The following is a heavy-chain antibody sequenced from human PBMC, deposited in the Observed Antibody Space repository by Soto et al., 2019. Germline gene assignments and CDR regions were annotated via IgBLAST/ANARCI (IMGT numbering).Heavy chain of an antibody. CDR3: ARLLFEGATTYYYYGMDV. J-gene: IGHJ6*02. V-gene: IGHV4-30-4*08. CDR2: IYYSGST. D-gene: IGHD1-26*01. Sequence: SETLSLTCTVSGGSISSGDYYWSWIRQHPGKGLEWIGYIYYSGSTSYNPSLKSRVTISVDTSKNQVSLKLSSVTAADTAVYYCARLLFEGATTYYYYGMDVWGQGTTVTVSS. CDR1: GGSISSGDYY.